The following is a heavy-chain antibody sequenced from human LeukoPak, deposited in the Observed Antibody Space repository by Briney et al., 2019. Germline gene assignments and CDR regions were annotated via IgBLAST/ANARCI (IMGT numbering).Heavy chain of an antibody. D-gene: IGHD2-2*01. J-gene: IGHJ5*02. CDR2: ISAYNGNT. V-gene: IGHV1-18*01. CDR3: ARATESRYCSSTSCFGGWFDP. Sequence: WASVKVSCKASGYTFTSYGISWVRQAPGQGLEWMGWISAYNGNTNYAQKLQGRVTMTTDTSTSTAYMELRSLRSDDTAVYYCARATESRYCSSTSCFGGWFDPWGQGTLVTVSS. CDR1: GYTFTSYG.